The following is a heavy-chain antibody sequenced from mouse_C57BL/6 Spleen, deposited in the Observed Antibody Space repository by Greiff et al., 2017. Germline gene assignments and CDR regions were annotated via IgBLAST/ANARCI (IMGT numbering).Heavy chain of an antibody. V-gene: IGHV1-64*01. J-gene: IGHJ4*01. Sequence: VKLQQPGAELVKPGASVKLSCKASGYTFTSYWMHWVKQRPGQGLEWIGMIHPNSGSTNYNEKFKSKATLTVDKSSSTAYMQLSSLTSEDSAVYYCARETRVVDTGNAMDYWGQGTSVTVSS. CDR1: GYTFTSYW. D-gene: IGHD1-1*01. CDR2: IHPNSGST. CDR3: ARETRVVDTGNAMDY.